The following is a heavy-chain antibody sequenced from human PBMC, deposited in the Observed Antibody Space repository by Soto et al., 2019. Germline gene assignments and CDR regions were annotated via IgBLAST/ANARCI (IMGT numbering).Heavy chain of an antibody. Sequence: SETLSLTCAVYGGSFSGYYWSWIRQPPGKGLEWIGEINHSGSTNYNPSLKSRVTISVDTSKNQFSLKLSSVTAADTAVYYCARLTWGSFDYWGQGTLITVSS. CDR3: ARLTWGSFDY. D-gene: IGHD3-16*01. V-gene: IGHV4-34*01. CDR1: GGSFSGYY. CDR2: INHSGST. J-gene: IGHJ4*02.